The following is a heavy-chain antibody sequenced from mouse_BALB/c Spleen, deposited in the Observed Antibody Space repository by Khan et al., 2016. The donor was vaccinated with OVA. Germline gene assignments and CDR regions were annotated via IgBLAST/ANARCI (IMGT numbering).Heavy chain of an antibody. CDR3: AKGGLGLRSYAMDY. CDR2: IDPFNGGT. Sequence: EVQLQQSGPDLMKPGTSVKISCKASGYSITSYYMHWVKQSHGKSLEWIGYIDPFNGGTSYNQKFKGKATLTVDKSSSTADMHLSSLTSEDSAVYYCAKGGLGLRSYAMDYWGQGTSVTVSS. V-gene: IGHV1S135*01. CDR1: GYSITSYY. J-gene: IGHJ4*01. D-gene: IGHD3-1*01.